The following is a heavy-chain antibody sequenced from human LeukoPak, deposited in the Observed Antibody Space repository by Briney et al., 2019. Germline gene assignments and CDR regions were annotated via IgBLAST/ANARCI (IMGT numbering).Heavy chain of an antibody. V-gene: IGHV3-30*04. J-gene: IGHJ4*02. CDR1: GFTFSSYA. D-gene: IGHD6-19*01. CDR2: ISYDGSNK. CDR3: ARDRKAVAGAFDY. Sequence: PGGSLRLSCAASGFTFSSYAMHWVRQAPGKGLEWVAVISYDGSNKYYGDSVKGRFTISRDNSKSTLYLQMNSLRAEDTAVYYCARDRKAVAGAFDYWGQGTLVTVSS.